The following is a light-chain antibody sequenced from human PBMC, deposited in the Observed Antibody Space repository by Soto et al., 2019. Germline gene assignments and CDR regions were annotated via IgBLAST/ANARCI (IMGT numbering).Light chain of an antibody. V-gene: IGLV3-21*04. Sequence: SYELTQPPSVSVAPGKTARITCGGNNIGSKSVHCYQQKPGQAHMLVIYYDSDRPSGIPERFSGSNSGNTATLTISRVEDGDEAYYYCPVCDSSSDHVVFGGGTKLTVL. CDR2: YDS. CDR1: NIGSKS. CDR3: PVCDSSSDHVV. J-gene: IGLJ2*01.